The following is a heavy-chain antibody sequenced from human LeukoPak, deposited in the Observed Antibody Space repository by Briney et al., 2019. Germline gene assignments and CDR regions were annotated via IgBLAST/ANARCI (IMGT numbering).Heavy chain of an antibody. D-gene: IGHD6-25*01. CDR2: IKQDGSEK. Sequence: GGSLRLSCAVSGITLSNYGMSWVRQAPGKGLEWVANIKQDGSEKYYVDSVKGRFTISRDNAKNSLYLQMNSLRAEDTAVYYCASYGAAAGKLYFDYWGQGTLVTVFS. V-gene: IGHV3-7*01. CDR3: ASYGAAAGKLYFDY. CDR1: GITLSNYG. J-gene: IGHJ4*02.